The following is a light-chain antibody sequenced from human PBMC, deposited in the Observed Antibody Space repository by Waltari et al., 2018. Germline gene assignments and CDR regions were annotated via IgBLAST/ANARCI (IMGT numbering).Light chain of an antibody. V-gene: IGKV1-39*01. J-gene: IGKJ3*01. Sequence: DIQMTQSPSSLSASVGDRVTITCRASQSINTYLNWYQQKPGKAPTVLIYGASSLQRGVPSRFSGSGSGTDFTLTISSLQPEDFATYYCQQSYSSPLITFGPGTKVDIK. CDR1: QSINTY. CDR3: QQSYSSPLIT. CDR2: GAS.